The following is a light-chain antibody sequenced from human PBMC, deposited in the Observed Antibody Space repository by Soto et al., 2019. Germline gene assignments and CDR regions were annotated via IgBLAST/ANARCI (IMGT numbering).Light chain of an antibody. CDR2: GAS. CDR1: QSVSSSY. J-gene: IGKJ1*01. Sequence: IVLTQSRGSLSLSHGESATLSSRTSQSVSSSYLAWYQQKPGQAPRLLISGASTGATGIPDRFSGSGSGTEFTFTISRLEPEDFAVDYCHQYGGPPRTFGQGTKVDI. CDR3: HQYGGPPRT. V-gene: IGKV3-20*01.